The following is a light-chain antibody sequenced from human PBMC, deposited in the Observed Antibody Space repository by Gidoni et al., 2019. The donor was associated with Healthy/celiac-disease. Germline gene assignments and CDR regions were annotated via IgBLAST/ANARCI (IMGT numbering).Light chain of an antibody. J-gene: IGKJ2*02. Sequence: ELVLTQSPGTLSLSPADRATLSCSASQSVSSSYLAWYQQKPGQAPRLLIYGASSRATGIPDRFSGSGSVTDFTLTISRLEPEDFAVYYCQQYGSSPPWTFGQGTKLEIK. CDR3: QQYGSSPPWT. V-gene: IGKV3-20*01. CDR1: QSVSSSY. CDR2: GAS.